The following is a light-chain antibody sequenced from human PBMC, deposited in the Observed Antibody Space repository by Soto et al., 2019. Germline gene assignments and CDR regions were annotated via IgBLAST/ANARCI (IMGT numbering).Light chain of an antibody. CDR1: QGISSY. V-gene: IGKV1-8*01. CDR2: AAS. J-gene: IGKJ2*01. CDR3: QQYYSYPPYPS. Sequence: AIRMTQSPSSLSASTGDRVTITCRASQGISSYLAWYQQKPGKAPKLLIYAASTLQSGVPSRFSGSGSRTDFTLTISCLQSEDFATYYCQQYYSYPPYPSFGQGTKLEIK.